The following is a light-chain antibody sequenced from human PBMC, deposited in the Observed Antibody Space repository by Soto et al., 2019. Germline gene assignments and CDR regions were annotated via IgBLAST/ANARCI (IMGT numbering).Light chain of an antibody. J-gene: IGLJ1*01. CDR1: SGHNTYA. CDR3: QTWATGIRV. CDR2: LNSDGSH. Sequence: QSVLTQSPSASASLGASVNLTCTLSSGHNTYAITWHQQQPEKGPRYLMKLNSDGSHSKGDGISDRFSGSSSGAERYLTISSLQSEDEADYYCQTWATGIRVFGTGTKLTVL. V-gene: IGLV4-69*01.